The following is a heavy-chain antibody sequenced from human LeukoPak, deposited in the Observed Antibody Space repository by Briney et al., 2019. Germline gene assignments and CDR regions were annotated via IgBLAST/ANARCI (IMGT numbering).Heavy chain of an antibody. Sequence: ASETLSLTCTVSGDSISTSNSYWGWIRQPPGKGLEWIGSIYHSGSTYYNPSLKSRVTISVDTSKNQFSLKLSSVTAADTAVYYCARVPYSSSSGGYYFDYWGQGTLVTVSS. V-gene: IGHV4-39*07. J-gene: IGHJ4*02. D-gene: IGHD6-6*01. CDR1: GDSISTSNSY. CDR2: IYHSGST. CDR3: ARVPYSSSSGGYYFDY.